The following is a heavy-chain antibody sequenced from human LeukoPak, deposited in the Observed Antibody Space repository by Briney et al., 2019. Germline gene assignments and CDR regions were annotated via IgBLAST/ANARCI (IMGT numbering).Heavy chain of an antibody. J-gene: IGHJ4*02. CDR2: IAYTGTI. CDR3: ARDPHSLDY. Sequence: TGGSLRLSCTASGYIFSRYSMNWVRQAPGRGLEWVAYIAYTGTIHYADSVRGRFVISRDNAKNSLYLQMNGLRADDTAVYYCARDPHSLDYWGQGTRVTVSS. V-gene: IGHV3-48*01. CDR1: GYIFSRYS.